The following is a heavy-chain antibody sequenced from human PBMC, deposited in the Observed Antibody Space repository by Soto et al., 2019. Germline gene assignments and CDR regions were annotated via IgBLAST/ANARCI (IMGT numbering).Heavy chain of an antibody. CDR3: TRQGGALDFDY. Sequence: EVPLVDSGGGLVQPGGSLKLSCAASGFTFSPAAMHWVRQAPGKGLEWVGVIRNKVNNYATAYAASVKGRFTVSRXDAKNTAYLQMNSLKTEDTAIYYCTRQGGALDFDYWGQGTLVTVSS. CDR2: IRNKVNNYAT. D-gene: IGHD1-26*01. CDR1: GFTFSPAA. J-gene: IGHJ4*02. V-gene: IGHV3-73*01.